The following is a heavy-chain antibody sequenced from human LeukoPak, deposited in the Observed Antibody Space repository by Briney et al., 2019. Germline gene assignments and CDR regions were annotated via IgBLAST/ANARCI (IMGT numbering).Heavy chain of an antibody. D-gene: IGHD2-2*01. CDR2: IYHSGST. J-gene: IGHJ4*02. V-gene: IGHV4-30-2*01. Sequence: SQTLSLTCTVSGGSISSGGYYWSWIRQPPGKGLEWIGYIYHSGSTYYNPSLKSRVTISVDRSKNQFSLKLSSVTAADTAVYYCARDLTHWGVPAYFDYWGQGTLVTVSS. CDR3: ARDLTHWGVPAYFDY. CDR1: GGSISSGGYY.